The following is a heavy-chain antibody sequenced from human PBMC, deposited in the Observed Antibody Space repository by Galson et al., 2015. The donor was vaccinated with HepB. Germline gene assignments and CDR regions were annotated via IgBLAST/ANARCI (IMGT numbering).Heavy chain of an antibody. CDR3: AARYCSGGSCPRNLDY. CDR2: INAGNGNT. CDR1: GYTFTSYA. J-gene: IGHJ4*02. V-gene: IGHV1-3*01. D-gene: IGHD2-15*01. Sequence: SVKVSCKASGYTFTSYAMHWVRQAPGQRLEWMGWINAGNGNTKYSQKFQGRVTITRDTSASTAYMELSSLRSEDTAVYYCAARYCSGGSCPRNLDYWGQGTLVTVSS.